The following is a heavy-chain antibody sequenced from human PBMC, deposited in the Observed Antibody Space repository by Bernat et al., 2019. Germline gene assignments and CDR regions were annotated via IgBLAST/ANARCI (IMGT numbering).Heavy chain of an antibody. CDR2: ISYDGSNK. CDR3: AKGTDSSSLDY. J-gene: IGHJ4*02. V-gene: IGHV3-30*18. CDR1: GFTFSSYG. Sequence: QVQLVESGGGVVQPGRSLRLSCAASGFTFSSYGMHWVRQAPGKGLEWVAVISYDGSNKYYADSVKGRFTISRDNSKNTLYLKMNSLRAEDTAVYYCAKGTDSSSLDYWGQGTLVTVSS. D-gene: IGHD6-13*01.